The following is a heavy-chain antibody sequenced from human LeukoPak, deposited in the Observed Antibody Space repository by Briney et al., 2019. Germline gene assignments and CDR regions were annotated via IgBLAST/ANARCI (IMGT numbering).Heavy chain of an antibody. CDR2: IYSGGST. V-gene: IGHV3-53*01. J-gene: IGHJ6*02. CDR3: AKLRQWPDYYYGMDV. D-gene: IGHD6-19*01. Sequence: PGGSLRLSCAASGFTVSSNYMSWVRQAPGKGLEWVSVIYSGGSTYYADSVKGRFTISRDNSKNTLYLQMNSLRAEDTAVYYCAKLRQWPDYYYGMDVWGQGTTVTVSS. CDR1: GFTVSSNY.